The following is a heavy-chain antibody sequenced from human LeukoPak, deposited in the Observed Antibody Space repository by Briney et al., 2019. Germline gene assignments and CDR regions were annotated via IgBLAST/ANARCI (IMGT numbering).Heavy chain of an antibody. CDR1: GYSFPSYW. D-gene: IGHD3-22*01. V-gene: IGHV5-10-1*01. CDR2: FAPSDSYT. CDR3: VRQPPGVYDTTQNWFDP. Sequence: RGESLKISCKVPGYSFPSYWSTWVRQVPGKGLEWMRRFAPSDSYTNYNPSFEGHVTMSVEKSITTVYLQWSSLKASDTAMYYCVRQPPGVYDTTQNWFDPWGQGTLVTVSS. J-gene: IGHJ5*02.